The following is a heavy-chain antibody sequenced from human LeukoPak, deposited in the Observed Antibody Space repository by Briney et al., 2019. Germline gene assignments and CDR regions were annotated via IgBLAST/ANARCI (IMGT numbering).Heavy chain of an antibody. J-gene: IGHJ3*02. CDR1: GFTFSDHY. CDR3: VRLRMGAPNVFDI. Sequence: GGSLRLSCAASGFTFSDHYMDWVRQAPGKGLEWVGRTRNKANSYTTEYAASVKGRFTILRDDSKNSLYLQMNSLQTEDTAVYYCVRLRMGAPNVFDIWGQGTVVTVSS. D-gene: IGHD1-26*01. V-gene: IGHV3-72*01. CDR2: TRNKANSYTT.